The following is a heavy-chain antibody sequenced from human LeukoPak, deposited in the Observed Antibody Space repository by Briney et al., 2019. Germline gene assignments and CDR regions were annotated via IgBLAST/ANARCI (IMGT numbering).Heavy chain of an antibody. V-gene: IGHV3-21*01. CDR2: ISSSSSYI. CDR3: ARGTMVRGVIIDY. CDR1: GFTFSSYS. J-gene: IGHJ4*02. Sequence: GGSLRLSCAASGFTFSSYSMNWVRQAPGKGLEWVSSISSSSSYIYYADSVEGRFTISRKNAKNSLYLQMNSLRAEDTAVYYCARGTMVRGVIIDYWGQGTLVTVSS. D-gene: IGHD3-10*01.